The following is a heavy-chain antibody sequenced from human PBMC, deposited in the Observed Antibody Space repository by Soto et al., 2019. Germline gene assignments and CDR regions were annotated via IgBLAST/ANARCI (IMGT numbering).Heavy chain of an antibody. J-gene: IGHJ6*01. V-gene: IGHV1-69*05. Sequence: QVQLVQSGAEVKKPGSSVKVSCKASGGTFSSYAISWVRQAPGQGLEWMGGIIPIFGTANYEQKFQGRVTITPDESASTDYMELRSLNTEDTAVYYRARDTVGSYGYSTNCYDYSMDGWAYWTTMTAYS. CDR1: GGTFSSYA. D-gene: IGHD5-18*01. CDR2: IIPIFGTA. CDR3: ARDTVGSYGYSTNCYDYSMDG.